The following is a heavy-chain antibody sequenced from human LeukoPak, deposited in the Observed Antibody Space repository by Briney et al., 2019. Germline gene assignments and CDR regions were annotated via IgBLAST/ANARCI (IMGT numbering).Heavy chain of an antibody. V-gene: IGHV4-4*02. J-gene: IGHJ4*02. D-gene: IGHD1-26*01. CDR1: GGSISSTNW. CDR3: ARGGSGSYYALFDY. CDR2: IYHSGRT. Sequence: SETLSLTCAVSGGSISSTNWWSWVRQPPGKGLEWIGEIYHSGRTKYNPSLKSRGTISVDKSKNQFSLKLSSVTAADTAVYYCARGGSGSYYALFDYWGQGTLVTVSS.